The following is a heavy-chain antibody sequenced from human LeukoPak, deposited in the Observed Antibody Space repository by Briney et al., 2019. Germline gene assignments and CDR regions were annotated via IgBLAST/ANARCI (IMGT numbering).Heavy chain of an antibody. J-gene: IGHJ4*02. CDR3: ARSSMTTPFDY. V-gene: IGHV3-73*01. D-gene: IGHD1-14*01. CDR1: GFTFSGSA. Sequence: GGSLRLSCAASGFTFSGSAMHWVRQASGKGLEWVGRIRNKASSYATAYSASVKGRLTISRDDSKNTAYLQMNSLKTEDTAVYYCARSSMTTPFDYWGQGTLVTVSS. CDR2: IRNKASSYAT.